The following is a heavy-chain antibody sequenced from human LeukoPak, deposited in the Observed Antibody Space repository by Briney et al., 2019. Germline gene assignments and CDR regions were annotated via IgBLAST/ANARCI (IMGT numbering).Heavy chain of an antibody. CDR2: INHNGNVN. D-gene: IGHD3-16*01. V-gene: IGHV3-7*03. CDR1: GFTFSSYW. J-gene: IGHJ6*02. CDR3: ARGGGLDV. Sequence: GGSLRLSCAASGFTFSSYWMNWARQAPGRGLEWVASINHNGNVNYYVDSVKGRFTISRDSAKNSLYLQMSNLRAEDTAVYFCARGGGLDVWGQGATVTVSS.